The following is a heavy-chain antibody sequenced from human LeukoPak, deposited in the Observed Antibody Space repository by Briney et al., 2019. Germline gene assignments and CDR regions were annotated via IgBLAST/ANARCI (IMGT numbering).Heavy chain of an antibody. V-gene: IGHV3-7*01. Sequence: GGSLRLSCAASGFRFNEQWMTWVRQAPGKGLEWVANINQHGSETYYVDSVKGRFTISRDNAKTSLYLDMTGLRVEDTAVYYCVDPPSDIWGQGTLVVVSS. CDR2: INQHGSET. J-gene: IGHJ4*02. CDR1: GFRFNEQW. D-gene: IGHD2-21*02. CDR3: VDPPSDI.